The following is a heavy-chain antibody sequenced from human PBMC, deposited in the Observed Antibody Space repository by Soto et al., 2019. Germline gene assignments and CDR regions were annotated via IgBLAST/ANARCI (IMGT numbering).Heavy chain of an antibody. CDR1: GFTFSSYG. V-gene: IGHV3-33*01. D-gene: IGHD6-19*01. Sequence: GGSLRLSCAASGFTFSSYGMHWVRQAPGKGLEWVAVIWYDGSNKYYADSVKGRFTISRDNSKNTLYLQMNSLRAEDTAVYYCARREKTEQWLVRYYGMDVWGQGTTVTVSS. J-gene: IGHJ6*02. CDR3: ARREKTEQWLVRYYGMDV. CDR2: IWYDGSNK.